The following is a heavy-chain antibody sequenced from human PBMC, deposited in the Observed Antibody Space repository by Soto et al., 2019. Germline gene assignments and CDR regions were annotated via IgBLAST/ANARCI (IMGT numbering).Heavy chain of an antibody. CDR3: TRESGGTNSWYGGDAFDM. V-gene: IGHV3-74*01. J-gene: IGHJ3*02. Sequence: EVQLVESGGGLVQPGGSLRLSCAASGFTFNSYWLHWVRQAPGKGLVWVSRINRDGSITDYADSVKGRFTISRDNAKNTLFLLVNSLRAEDTAVYYCTRESGGTNSWYGGDAFDMWGQGTMLTVS. D-gene: IGHD6-13*01. CDR1: GFTFNSYW. CDR2: INRDGSIT.